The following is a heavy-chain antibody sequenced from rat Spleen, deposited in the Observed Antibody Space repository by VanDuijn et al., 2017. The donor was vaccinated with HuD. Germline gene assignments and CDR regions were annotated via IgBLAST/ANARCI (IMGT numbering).Heavy chain of an antibody. J-gene: IGHJ2*01. D-gene: IGHD1-10*01. V-gene: IGHV3-3*01. CDR2: INSEGTT. CDR1: GYSITSSYR. CDR3: ARDKNYKAY. Sequence: EVQLQESGPGLVKPSQSLSLTCSVTGYSITSSYRWNWIRKFPGNKLEWMGYINSEGTTNYNPSLKSRISITRDTSKNQFFLQVNSVTTEDTATYYCARDKNYKAYWGQGVMVTVSS.